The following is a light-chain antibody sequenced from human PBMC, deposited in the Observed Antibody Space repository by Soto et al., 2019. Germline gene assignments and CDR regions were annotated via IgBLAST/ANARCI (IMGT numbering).Light chain of an antibody. CDR1: SGHSSYI. Sequence: QSVLTQSSSASASLGSSVKLTCTLSSGHSSYIIAWHQQQPGKAPRYLMKLEGSGSYNKGSGVPDSFSGSSSGADRYLTIYNLQSEDEADYYCETWDSNSWVFGGGTKLTVL. V-gene: IGLV4-60*03. J-gene: IGLJ3*02. CDR2: LEGSGSY. CDR3: ETWDSNSWV.